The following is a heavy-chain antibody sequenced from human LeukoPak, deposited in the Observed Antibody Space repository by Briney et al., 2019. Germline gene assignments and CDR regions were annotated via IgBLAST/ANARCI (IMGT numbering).Heavy chain of an antibody. V-gene: IGHV3-48*03. CDR2: ISSSGSTI. Sequence: GGSLRLSCAASGFTFSSYEMNWVRQAPGKGLEWVSYISSSGSTIYYADSVKGRFTISRDNAKNSLYLQMNSLRAEDTAVYYCEGHTGGDYVWGSYRLQPYYMDVWGKGTTVTISS. CDR1: GFTFSSYE. J-gene: IGHJ6*03. D-gene: IGHD3-16*02. CDR3: EGHTGGDYVWGSYRLQPYYMDV.